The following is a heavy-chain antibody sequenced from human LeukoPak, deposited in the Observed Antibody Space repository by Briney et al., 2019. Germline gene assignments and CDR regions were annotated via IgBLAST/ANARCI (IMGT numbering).Heavy chain of an antibody. CDR3: AKPIGELLYLEY. V-gene: IGHV3-23*01. D-gene: IGHD3-10*01. Sequence: GGSLRLSCAASGFTFSSYAMSGVRQAPGKGLEWVSAISGSGGSTYYSDSVKGRFTISTDNSKNTLYLQMNSLRAEDTAVYYCAKPIGELLYLEYWGQGTLVTVS. CDR1: GFTFSSYA. CDR2: ISGSGGST. J-gene: IGHJ4*02.